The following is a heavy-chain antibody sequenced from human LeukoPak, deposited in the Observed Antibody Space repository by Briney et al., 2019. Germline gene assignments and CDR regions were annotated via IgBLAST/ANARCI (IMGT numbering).Heavy chain of an antibody. CDR1: GGSIGSSSYY. CDR2: IYYSGST. CDR3: ARDSGKSYYYYYMDV. V-gene: IGHV4-39*07. D-gene: IGHD1-26*01. Sequence: SETLSLTCTVSGGSIGSSSYYWGWIRQPPGKGLEWIGSIYYSGSTYYNPSLKSRVTISVDTSKNQFSLKLSSVTAADTAVYYCARDSGKSYYYYYMDVWGKGTTVTVSS. J-gene: IGHJ6*03.